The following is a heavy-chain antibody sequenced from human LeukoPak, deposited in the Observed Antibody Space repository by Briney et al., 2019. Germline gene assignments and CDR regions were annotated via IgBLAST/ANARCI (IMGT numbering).Heavy chain of an antibody. CDR2: IYYSGNT. CDR3: ARGYSGSYGRFDY. CDR1: GGSISSGGYY. V-gene: IGHV4-61*08. D-gene: IGHD1-26*01. Sequence: PSQTLSLTCTVSGGSISSGGYYWSWIRQHPGKGLEWIGYIYYSGNTNYNPSLKNRVTISVDTSKNQFSLKLSSVTAADTAVYYCARGYSGSYGRFDYWGQGTLATVSS. J-gene: IGHJ4*02.